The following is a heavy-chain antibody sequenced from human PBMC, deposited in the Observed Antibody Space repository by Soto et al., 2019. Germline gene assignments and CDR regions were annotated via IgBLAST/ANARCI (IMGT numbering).Heavy chain of an antibody. Sequence: ASVKVSCKASGCTFSSYAISWVRQARGQGLEWMGGIIPIFGTANYAQKFQGRVTITADESTSTAQMELSSLSSEDTAVSYCARWGYSSRWYPYVDYWGQGTLVTVSS. D-gene: IGHD6-13*01. J-gene: IGHJ4*02. CDR1: GCTFSSYA. CDR2: IIPIFGTA. V-gene: IGHV1-69*13. CDR3: ARWGYSSRWYPYVDY.